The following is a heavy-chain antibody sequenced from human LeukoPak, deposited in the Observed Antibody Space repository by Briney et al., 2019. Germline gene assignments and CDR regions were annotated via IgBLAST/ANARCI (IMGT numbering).Heavy chain of an antibody. CDR1: GFTFSSYA. Sequence: GGSLRLSCAASGFTFSSYAMHWVRQAPGKGLEWVAVISYDGSNKYYADSVKGRFTISRDNSKNTLYLQMNSLRAEDTAVYYCAKAFNTRGLGSGSYFDYYYYYMDVWGKGTTVTVSS. CDR2: ISYDGSNK. CDR3: AKAFNTRGLGSGSYFDYYYYYMDV. V-gene: IGHV3-30-3*01. J-gene: IGHJ6*03. D-gene: IGHD1-26*01.